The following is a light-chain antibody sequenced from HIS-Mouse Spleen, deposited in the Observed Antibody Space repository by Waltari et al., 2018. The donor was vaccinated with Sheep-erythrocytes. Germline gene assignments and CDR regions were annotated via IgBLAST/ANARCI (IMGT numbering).Light chain of an antibody. V-gene: IGLV2-23*01. CDR2: EGS. Sequence: QSALTQPASVSGSPGPSLTISCTGTSSDVGSYNLIPWYQQPPGKAPELMLYEGSKRPSGVSNRFSGSKSGNTASLTISGLQAEDEADYYCCSYAGSSTWVFGGGTKLTVL. CDR3: CSYAGSSTWV. CDR1: SSDVGSYNL. J-gene: IGLJ3*02.